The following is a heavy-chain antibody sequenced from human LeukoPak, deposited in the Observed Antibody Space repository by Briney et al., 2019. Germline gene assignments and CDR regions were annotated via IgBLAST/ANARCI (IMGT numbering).Heavy chain of an antibody. J-gene: IGHJ6*02. CDR1: GGSFCGYY. V-gene: IGHV4-34*01. D-gene: IGHD6-6*01. Sequence: SETLSLTSAVSGGSFCGYYWSWIRQPPGKGLEWSGEINHTVSTHYNPSLKSRVTISVDTSKNQFSLKLSSVTPADTAVSYCARGPIAARRPYYYFYYGMDVWGQGTTVTVSS. CDR2: INHTVST. CDR3: ARGPIAARRPYYYFYYGMDV.